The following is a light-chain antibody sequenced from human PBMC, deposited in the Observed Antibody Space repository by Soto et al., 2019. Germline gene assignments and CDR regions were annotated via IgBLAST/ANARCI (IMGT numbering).Light chain of an antibody. CDR1: SSNIGNNY. V-gene: IGLV1-51*01. CDR3: GTWDSSLSAYV. Sequence: QSVLTQPPSVSAAPGQKVTISCSGSSSNIGNNYVSWYQQLPGTAPKLLIYDNNKQPSGIPDRFSDSKSGTSATLAITGLQTGDEADYYCGTWDSSLSAYVFGTGTKVTVL. J-gene: IGLJ1*01. CDR2: DNN.